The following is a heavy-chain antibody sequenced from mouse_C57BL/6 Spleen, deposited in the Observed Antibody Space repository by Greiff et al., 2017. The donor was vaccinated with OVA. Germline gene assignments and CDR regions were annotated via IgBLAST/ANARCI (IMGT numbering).Heavy chain of an antibody. CDR3: ARSDYYGSSYGYFDY. J-gene: IGHJ2*01. V-gene: IGHV1-54*01. D-gene: IGHD1-1*01. Sequence: QVQLQQSGAELVRPGTSVKVSCKASGYAFTNYLIEWVKQRPGQGLEWIGVINPGSGGTNYNEKFKGKATLTADKSSSTAYMQLSSLTSEDSAVYFCARSDYYGSSYGYFDYWGQGTTLTVSS. CDR2: INPGSGGT. CDR1: GYAFTNYL.